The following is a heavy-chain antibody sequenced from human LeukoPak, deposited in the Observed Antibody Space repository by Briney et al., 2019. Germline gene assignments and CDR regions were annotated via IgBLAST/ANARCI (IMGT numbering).Heavy chain of an antibody. V-gene: IGHV3-33*01. CDR2: IWFDGSNK. CDR1: GFTFRTYG. CDR3: ARLMAIGQYLNY. J-gene: IGHJ4*02. D-gene: IGHD2-8*01. Sequence: GRSLRLSCAASGFTFRTYGMRWVRQAPGKGLEWVAVIWFDGSNKDYADSGKGRFTISRDNSKNTLFLQMKSLSAEDTAVYYCARLMAIGQYLNYWGPGTLVTAPS.